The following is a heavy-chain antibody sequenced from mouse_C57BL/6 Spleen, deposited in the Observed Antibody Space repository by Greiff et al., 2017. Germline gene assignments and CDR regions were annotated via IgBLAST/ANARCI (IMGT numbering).Heavy chain of an antibody. D-gene: IGHD2-3*01. Sequence: VKLMESGPELVKPGASVKISCKASGYAFSSSWMNWVKQRPGKGLEWIGRFYPGDGDTNYNGKFKGKATLTADKSSSTAYMQLSSLTSEDSAVYFCARSWDGYYYAMNYWGQGTSVTVSS. J-gene: IGHJ4*01. CDR1: GYAFSSSW. CDR2: FYPGDGDT. CDR3: ARSWDGYYYAMNY. V-gene: IGHV1-82*01.